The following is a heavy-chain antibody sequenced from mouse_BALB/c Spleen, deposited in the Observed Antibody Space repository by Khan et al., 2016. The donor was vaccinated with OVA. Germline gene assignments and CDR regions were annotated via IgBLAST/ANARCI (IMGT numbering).Heavy chain of an antibody. V-gene: IGHV5-6*01. D-gene: IGHD1-1*02. CDR2: ISSGGHYT. CDR1: GFTFSTYG. Sequence: EVQLVESGGDLVKTGGSLKLSCAASGFTFSTYGMSWVRQTPDKRLAWVATISSGGHYTYYIDSVKGRFTISRDNAKNILDLQMTSLRSEDTAMYYCARLAYYYNSEGFAYWGRGTLVTVSA. CDR3: ARLAYYYNSEGFAY. J-gene: IGHJ3*01.